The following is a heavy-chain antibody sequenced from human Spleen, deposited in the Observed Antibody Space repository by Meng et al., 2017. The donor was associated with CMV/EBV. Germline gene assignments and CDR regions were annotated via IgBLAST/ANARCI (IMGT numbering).Heavy chain of an antibody. J-gene: IGHJ4*02. CDR1: GFTFNSYA. Sequence: GGSLRLSCAASGFTFNSYAMNWVRQAPGKGLEWVSTISDSGGNTYYPDSVKGRFTISRDNSNNTLYLQMNSLRAEDTAIYYCVKSRNGYGGEDYWGQGMLVTVSS. CDR3: VKSRNGYGGEDY. CDR2: ISDSGGNT. D-gene: IGHD5-12*01. V-gene: IGHV3-23*01.